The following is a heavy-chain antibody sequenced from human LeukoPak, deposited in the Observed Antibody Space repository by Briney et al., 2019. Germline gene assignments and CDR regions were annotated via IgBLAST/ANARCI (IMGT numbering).Heavy chain of an antibody. Sequence: GSLRLSCAASGFTVSYNYMSWVRQAPGKGLEWSGEINHSGSTNYNPSLKSRVTISVDTSKNQFSLKLSSVTAADTAVYYCARDRITIFGVVIAPHWDYYYGMDVWGQGTTVTVSS. CDR2: INHSGST. CDR3: ARDRITIFGVVIAPHWDYYYGMDV. D-gene: IGHD3-3*01. CDR1: GFTVSYNY. J-gene: IGHJ6*02. V-gene: IGHV4-34*01.